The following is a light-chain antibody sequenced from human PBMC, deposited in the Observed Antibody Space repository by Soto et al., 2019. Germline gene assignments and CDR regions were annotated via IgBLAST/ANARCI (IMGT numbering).Light chain of an antibody. CDR1: SSDVGGYNY. CDR2: DVS. J-gene: IGLJ1*01. CDR3: SSYTSSSTLDV. V-gene: IGLV2-14*01. Sequence: QSALTQSASVSGSPGQSITISCTGTSSDVGGYNYVSWYQQHPGKAPKLMIYDVSNRPSGVSNRFSGSKSGNTASLTISGLQAEDEADYYCSSYTSSSTLDVFGTG.